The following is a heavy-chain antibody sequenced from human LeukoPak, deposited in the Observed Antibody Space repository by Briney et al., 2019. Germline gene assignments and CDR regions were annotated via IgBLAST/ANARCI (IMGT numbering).Heavy chain of an antibody. CDR1: GFTFSSYW. V-gene: IGHV3-7*03. CDR2: INHNGNVN. J-gene: IGHJ6*02. Sequence: GGSLRLSCAASGFTFSSYWMNWARQAPGKGLEWVASINHNGNVNYYVDSVKGRFTISRDNAKSSLYLQMSNLRAEDTAVYFCARGRGLDVWGQGATVTVSS. CDR3: ARGRGLDV.